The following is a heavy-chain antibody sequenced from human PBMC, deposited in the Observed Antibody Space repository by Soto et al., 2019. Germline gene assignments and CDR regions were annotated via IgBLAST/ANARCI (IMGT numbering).Heavy chain of an antibody. CDR3: ARDNGGSFDY. CDR2: IYHSGST. J-gene: IGHJ4*02. CDR1: GGSISSGGYS. D-gene: IGHD7-27*01. Sequence: QLQLQESGSGLVKPSQTLSLTCAVSGGSISSGGYSWSWIRQPPGKGLEWIGYIYHSGSTYYNPSLKXXVXIXXDRSKNQFSLKLSSVTAADTAVYYCARDNGGSFDYWGQGTLVTVSS. V-gene: IGHV4-30-2*01.